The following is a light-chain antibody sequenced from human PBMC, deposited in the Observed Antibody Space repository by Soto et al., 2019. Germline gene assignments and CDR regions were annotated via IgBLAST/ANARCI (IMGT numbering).Light chain of an antibody. CDR1: SSDIGGYNY. J-gene: IGLJ2*01. Sequence: QSVLTQPASVSGSPGQSITISCTGTSSDIGGYNYVSWYQQHPGKAPKLMIYGVSDRPSGVSTRFSGSRSGNTASLTISGLQAEDEADYYCSSYTCSSARVFGGGTKVTVL. CDR2: GVS. CDR3: SSYTCSSARV. V-gene: IGLV2-14*01.